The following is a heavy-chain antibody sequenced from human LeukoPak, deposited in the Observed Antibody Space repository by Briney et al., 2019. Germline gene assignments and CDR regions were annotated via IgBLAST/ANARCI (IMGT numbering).Heavy chain of an antibody. CDR2: IYYSGST. CDR3: ARAQHSNYEYYYYGMDV. Sequence: PSETLSLTCTVSGGSISSGGYYWSWIRQHPGKGLEWIGYIYYSGSTYYNPSPKSRVTISVDTSKNQFSLKLSSVTAADTAVYYCARAQHSNYEYYYYGMDVWGQGTTVTVSS. V-gene: IGHV4-31*03. CDR1: GGSISSGGYY. J-gene: IGHJ6*02. D-gene: IGHD4-11*01.